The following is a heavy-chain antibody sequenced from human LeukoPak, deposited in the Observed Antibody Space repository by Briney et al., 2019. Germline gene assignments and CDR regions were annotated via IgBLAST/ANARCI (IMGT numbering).Heavy chain of an antibody. J-gene: IGHJ4*02. V-gene: IGHV3-48*04. CDR1: GFTFSSYS. CDR2: ISSSGSTI. Sequence: PGGSLRLSCAASGFTFSSYSMNWVRQAPGEGLEWVSYISSSGSTIYYADSVKGRFTISRDNAKNSLYLQMNSLRAEDTAVYYCARFMTTGFDYWGQGTLVTVSS. D-gene: IGHD4-17*01. CDR3: ARFMTTGFDY.